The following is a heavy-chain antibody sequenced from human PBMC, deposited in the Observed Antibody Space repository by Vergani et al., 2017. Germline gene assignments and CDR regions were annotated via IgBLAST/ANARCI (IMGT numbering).Heavy chain of an antibody. CDR1: GFTFSSYD. D-gene: IGHD3-9*01. Sequence: EVQLVESGGGLVQPGGSLRLSCAASGFTFSSYDMHWVRQATGKGLEWVSAIGTAGDTYYPGSVKGRFTISRENAKNSLYLKMNSLRAGDTAVYYCARSPRWDDILTGPPYGMDVWGQGTTVTVSS. CDR3: ARSPRWDDILTGPPYGMDV. V-gene: IGHV3-13*01. CDR2: IGTAGDT. J-gene: IGHJ6*02.